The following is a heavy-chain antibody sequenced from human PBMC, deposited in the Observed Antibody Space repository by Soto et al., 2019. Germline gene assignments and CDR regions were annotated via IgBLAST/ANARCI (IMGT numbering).Heavy chain of an antibody. CDR1: EFTFAGYA. CDR2: ISHDGSTE. J-gene: IGHJ4*01. D-gene: IGHD3-22*01. CDR3: ARGDYDDSSGHLYY. Sequence: QVQLVESGGGVVQPGRSLRLSCAASEFTFAGYAMHWVRQAPGKGLEWVAVISHDGSTEYYTDSVKGRFTISRDNSKNTLFLQMNSMRAEDTAVYYWARGDYDDSSGHLYYWGHGTLVTVSS. V-gene: IGHV3-30-3*01.